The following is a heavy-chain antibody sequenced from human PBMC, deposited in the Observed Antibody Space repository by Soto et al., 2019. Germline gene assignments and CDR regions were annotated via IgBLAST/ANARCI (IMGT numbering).Heavy chain of an antibody. CDR3: ARKDCSGECRNSPRYFQH. V-gene: IGHV3-23*01. Sequence: EVHLLESGGGLAQPGGSLRLSCAASGFTFSNYAMTWVRQAPGKGLEWVSGIFGNGASTYYADSVKGRFTISRDNSKNTLFLKMNSLRAEDTAVYYCARKDCSGECRNSPRYFQHWGQGTLVTVSS. CDR1: GFTFSNYA. J-gene: IGHJ1*01. D-gene: IGHD2-15*01. CDR2: IFGNGAST.